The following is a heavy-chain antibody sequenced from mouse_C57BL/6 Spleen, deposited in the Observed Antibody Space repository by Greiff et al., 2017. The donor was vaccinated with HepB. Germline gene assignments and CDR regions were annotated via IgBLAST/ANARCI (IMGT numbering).Heavy chain of an antibody. CDR1: GYTFTSYW. J-gene: IGHJ3*01. Sequence: QVQLQQPGAELVRPGTSVKLSCKASGYTFTSYWMYWVKQRPGQGLEWIGVIDTSDSYTNYNQKFKGKATLTVDTSSSTAYMQLSSLTSEDSAVYYCARDPHYSNYGPGTYWGQGTLVTVSA. CDR2: IDTSDSYT. V-gene: IGHV1-59*01. D-gene: IGHD2-5*01. CDR3: ARDPHYSNYGPGTY.